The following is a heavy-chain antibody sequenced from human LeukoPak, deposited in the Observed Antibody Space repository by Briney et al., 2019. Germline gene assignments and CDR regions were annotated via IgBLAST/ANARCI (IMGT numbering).Heavy chain of an antibody. CDR3: ARDRGPRYSYGSIDY. CDR2: IIPIFGTA. J-gene: IGHJ4*02. D-gene: IGHD5-18*01. Sequence: GASVNVSCKASGGTFSSYAISWVRQAPGQGLEWMGGIIPIFGTANYAQKFQGRVTITADESTSTAYMELSSLRSEDTAVYYCARDRGPRYSYGSIDYWGQGTLVTVSS. CDR1: GGTFSSYA. V-gene: IGHV1-69*13.